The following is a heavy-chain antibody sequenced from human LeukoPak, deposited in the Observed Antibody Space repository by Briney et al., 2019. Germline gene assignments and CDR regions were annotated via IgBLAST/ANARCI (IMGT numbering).Heavy chain of an antibody. J-gene: IGHJ4*02. CDR2: ISYVGTNK. CDR1: GFTFSSYG. D-gene: IGHD3-3*01. Sequence: GGSLRLSCAASGFTFSSYGMHWVRQAPGKGLEWMAVISYVGTNKYYADSVKGRFTISRDNSKNTLYLQMNSLRAEDTAVYYCAKDLNHDFWSGLGNWGQGTLVTVSS. V-gene: IGHV3-30*18. CDR3: AKDLNHDFWSGLGN.